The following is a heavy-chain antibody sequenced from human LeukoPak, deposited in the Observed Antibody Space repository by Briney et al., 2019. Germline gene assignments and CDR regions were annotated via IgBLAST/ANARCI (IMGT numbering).Heavy chain of an antibody. J-gene: IGHJ4*02. CDR1: GYTFTGYY. V-gene: IGHV1-18*04. D-gene: IGHD3-10*01. Sequence: ASVKVSCKTSGYTFTGYYVHWVRQAPGQGLEWMGGISSYNGNTNYAQKLQGRVTMTTDTSTSAAYMELRSLRSDDTAVYYCARHTLYGSGSYYVYYFDYWGQGTLVTVSS. CDR2: ISSYNGNT. CDR3: ARHTLYGSGSYYVYYFDY.